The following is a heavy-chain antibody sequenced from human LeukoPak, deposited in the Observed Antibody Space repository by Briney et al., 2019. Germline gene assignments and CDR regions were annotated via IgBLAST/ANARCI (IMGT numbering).Heavy chain of an antibody. CDR2: INRDGSIT. CDR3: AKENYYGMDA. V-gene: IGHV3-74*01. CDR1: GLTFSSYW. Sequence: GGSLRLSCAASGLTFSSYWVHWVRQAPGKGLVWVSRINRDGSITSYGDSVKGRFTISRDNAKNTLYLQMSSLRAEDTAVYYCAKENYYGMDAWGQGTTVTVSS. J-gene: IGHJ6*02.